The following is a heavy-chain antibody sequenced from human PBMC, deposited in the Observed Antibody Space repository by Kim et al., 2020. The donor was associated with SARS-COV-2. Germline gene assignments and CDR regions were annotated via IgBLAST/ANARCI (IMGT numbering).Heavy chain of an antibody. Sequence: GGSLRLSCAASGFTVSSNYMSWVRQAPGKGLEWVSVIYSGGSTYYADSVKGRFTISRDNSKNTLYLQMNSLRAEDTAVYYCARQPGTTRSRYLDYWGQGTLVTVSS. CDR1: GFTVSSNY. CDR3: ARQPGTTRSRYLDY. CDR2: IYSGGST. J-gene: IGHJ4*02. V-gene: IGHV3-53*01. D-gene: IGHD7-27*01.